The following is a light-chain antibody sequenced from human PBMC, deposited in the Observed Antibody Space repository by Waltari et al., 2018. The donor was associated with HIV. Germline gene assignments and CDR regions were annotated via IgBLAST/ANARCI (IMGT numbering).Light chain of an antibody. V-gene: IGLV7-43*01. J-gene: IGLJ2*01. CDR2: SST. CDR1: TGPVNIGHY. CDR3: MLFFRSSYL. Sequence: QAVVTQEPSVTVSPGGTVTLNCTSATGPVNIGHYAKWFQQRPGQAPRPLIYSSTRRHSFTPKRFSASLVDDRPALILSTVWPEDEALYYCMLFFRSSYLFGGGTKVTVL.